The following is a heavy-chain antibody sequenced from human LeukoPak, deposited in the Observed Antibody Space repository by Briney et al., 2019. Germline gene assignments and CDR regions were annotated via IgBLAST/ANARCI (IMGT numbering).Heavy chain of an antibody. Sequence: GGSLRLSCEASGITFSDFAMKWVRQAPGKGLEWVSAISDGGSSTYYADSVKGRFSISRDNSKSTLFLQMNSLRAEDSAIYYCVKLRRFLDTTESNYMDVWGKGTTVTVSS. CDR3: VKLRRFLDTTESNYMDV. CDR2: ISDGGSST. D-gene: IGHD3/OR15-3a*01. V-gene: IGHV3-23*01. J-gene: IGHJ6*03. CDR1: GITFSDFA.